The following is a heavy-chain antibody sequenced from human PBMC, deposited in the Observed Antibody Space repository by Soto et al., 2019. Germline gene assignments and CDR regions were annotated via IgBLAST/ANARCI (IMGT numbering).Heavy chain of an antibody. V-gene: IGHV1-46*01. CDR3: AYVYYYDSSGYYPGWFDP. D-gene: IGHD3-22*01. CDR1: GYTFTSYY. J-gene: IGHJ5*02. CDR2: INPSGGST. Sequence: AASVKVSCKASGYTFTSYYMHWVRQAPGQGLEWMGIINPSGGSTSYAQKFQGRVTMTRDTSTSTAYMELRSLRSDDTAVYYCAYVYYYDSSGYYPGWFDPWGQGTLVTVSS.